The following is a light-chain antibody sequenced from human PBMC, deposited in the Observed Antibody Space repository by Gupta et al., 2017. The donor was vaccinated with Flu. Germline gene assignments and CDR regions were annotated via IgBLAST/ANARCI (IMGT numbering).Light chain of an antibody. CDR3: QQYGSSPYT. J-gene: IGKJ2*01. Sequence: EIVLTQSPDTLSLSLGERATLSCRASQSVDSNYLAWFQRKPGQAPRLFIYGASSRGTGIPDRFSGSGSGTDFTLTISRLEPEDFAVYYCQQYGSSPYTFGQGTKLEIK. V-gene: IGKV3-20*01. CDR2: GAS. CDR1: QSVDSNY.